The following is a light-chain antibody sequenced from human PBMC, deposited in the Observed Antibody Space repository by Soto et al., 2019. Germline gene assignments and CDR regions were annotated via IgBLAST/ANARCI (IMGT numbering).Light chain of an antibody. CDR2: EVN. J-gene: IGLJ2*01. Sequence: QSALTQPPSASGSPGQSVTISCTGTSSHVGGHDYVSWYQQHPGKVPKLMIYEVNKRPSGVPDRFSGSKSGNTASLTVSGLQAEDEADYYCSSYVTGNSLIFGGGTKLTVL. V-gene: IGLV2-8*01. CDR3: SSYVTGNSLI. CDR1: SSHVGGHDY.